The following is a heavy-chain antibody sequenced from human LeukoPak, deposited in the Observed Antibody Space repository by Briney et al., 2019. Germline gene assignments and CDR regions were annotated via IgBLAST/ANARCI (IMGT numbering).Heavy chain of an antibody. CDR3: ARDYTS. V-gene: IGHV4-34*01. D-gene: IGHD4-11*01. Sequence: GKGLEWIGEITHSGSTNYNSSLKSRVTISVDTSKNQFSLKLNSVTAADTAVYYCARDYTSWGQGTMVTVSS. CDR2: ITHSGST. J-gene: IGHJ3*01.